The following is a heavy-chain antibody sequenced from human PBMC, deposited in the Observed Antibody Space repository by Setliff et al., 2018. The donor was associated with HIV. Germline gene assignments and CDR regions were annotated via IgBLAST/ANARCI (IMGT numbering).Heavy chain of an antibody. CDR2: ISWNGKII. J-gene: IGHJ4*02. CDR1: GFTFGDYL. CDR3: ARDLIWGFDY. Sequence: GGSLRLSCATSGFTFGDYLMSWVRQVPGKGLEWVSGISWNGKIIGYADSVKGRFTVSRDNARSSLYLQVNSLRSDDTAVYYCARDLIWGFDYWGQGTPVTVSS. D-gene: IGHD3-16*01. V-gene: IGHV3-20*04.